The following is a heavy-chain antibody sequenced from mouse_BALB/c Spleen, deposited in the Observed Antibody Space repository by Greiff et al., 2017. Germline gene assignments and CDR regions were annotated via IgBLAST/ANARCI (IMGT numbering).Heavy chain of an antibody. CDR2: ISSGSSTI. Sequence: EVMLVESGGGLVQPGGSRKLSCAASGFTFSSFGMHWVRQAPEKGLEWVAYISSGSSTIYYADTVKGRFTISRDNPKNTLFLQMTSLRSEDTAMYYCARGATMNYYYAMDYWGQGTSVTVSS. D-gene: IGHD2-4*01. V-gene: IGHV5-17*02. J-gene: IGHJ4*01. CDR1: GFTFSSFG. CDR3: ARGATMNYYYAMDY.